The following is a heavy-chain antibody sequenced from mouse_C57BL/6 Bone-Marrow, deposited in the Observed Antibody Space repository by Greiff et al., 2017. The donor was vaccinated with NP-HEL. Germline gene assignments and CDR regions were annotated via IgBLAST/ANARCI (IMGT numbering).Heavy chain of an antibody. CDR2: IWRGGST. CDR3: AKNDDYHWYFDV. V-gene: IGHV2-5*01. D-gene: IGHD2-4*01. Sequence: VQVVESGPGLVQPSQSLSITCTVSGFSLTSYGVHWVRQSPGKGLEWLGVIWRGGSTDYNAAFMSRLSITKDNSKSQVFFKMNSLQADDTAIYYCAKNDDYHWYFDVWGTGTTVTVSS. J-gene: IGHJ1*03. CDR1: GFSLTSYG.